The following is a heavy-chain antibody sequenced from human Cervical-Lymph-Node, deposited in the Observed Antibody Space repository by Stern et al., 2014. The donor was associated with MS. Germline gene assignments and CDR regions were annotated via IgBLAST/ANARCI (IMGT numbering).Heavy chain of an antibody. J-gene: IGHJ4*02. D-gene: IGHD5-18*01. CDR1: GGTFSSYA. CDR3: AGGYIYGYAFDY. V-gene: IGHV1-69*01. CDR2: IIPIFGTA. Sequence: VQLVESGAEVKKPGSSVKVSCKASGGTFSSYAISWVRQAPGQGLEWMGGIIPIFGTANYAQKFQGRVTITPAASTSPQYMELSSLRSEDTAVYYCAGGYIYGYAFDYWGQGTLVTVSS.